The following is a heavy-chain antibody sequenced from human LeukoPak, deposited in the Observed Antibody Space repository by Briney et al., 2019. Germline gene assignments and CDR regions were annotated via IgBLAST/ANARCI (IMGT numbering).Heavy chain of an antibody. Sequence: ASVKVSCKASGYTFTSYAMNWVRQAPGQGLEWMGWINTNTGNPTYAQGFTGRFVFSLDTSVSTAYLQISSLKTEDTAVYYCARDGGDGYNRDAFDIWGQGTMVTVSS. J-gene: IGHJ3*02. D-gene: IGHD5-24*01. CDR1: GYTFTSYA. CDR3: ARDGGDGYNRDAFDI. V-gene: IGHV7-4-1*02. CDR2: INTNTGNP.